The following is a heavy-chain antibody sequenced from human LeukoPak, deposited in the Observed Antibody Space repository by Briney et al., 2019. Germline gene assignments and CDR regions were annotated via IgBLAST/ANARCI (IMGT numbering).Heavy chain of an antibody. CDR1: GYTFTGYY. V-gene: IGHV1-2*02. Sequence: ASVKVSCKASGYTFTGYYIHWVRQAPGQGLEWAGWINPNSGGAKYAQKFQDRVTMTRDTSISTAYMGLSRLRSDDTAVYYCAKGRVVAGSKSLTYHWLDPWGQGTLVTVSS. CDR2: INPNSGGA. CDR3: AKGRVVAGSKSLTYHWLDP. D-gene: IGHD6-19*01. J-gene: IGHJ5*02.